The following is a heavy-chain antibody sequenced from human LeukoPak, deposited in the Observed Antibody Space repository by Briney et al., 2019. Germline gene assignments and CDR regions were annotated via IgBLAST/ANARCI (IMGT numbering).Heavy chain of an antibody. CDR2: IVVGSGNT. Sequence: CHGRGVAFRSCAEQRVRQARGQRNKWIGWIVVGSGNTNYAQKFQERVTITRDMSTSTAYMELSSLRSEDTAVYYCAAGWVTAATDAFDIWCQGTMVIVSS. D-gene: IGHD2-2*01. V-gene: IGHV1-58*01. CDR1: GVAFRSCA. J-gene: IGHJ3*02. CDR3: AAGWVTAATDAFDI.